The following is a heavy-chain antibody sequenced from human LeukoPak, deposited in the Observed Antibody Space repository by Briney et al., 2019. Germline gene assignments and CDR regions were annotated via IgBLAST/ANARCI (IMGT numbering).Heavy chain of an antibody. Sequence: GGSLRLSCAASGFTFSNAWMNWVRQAPGKGLEWVSVIYSGGSTYYADSVKGRFTISRHNSKNTLYLQMNSLRAEDTAVYYCALGDAFDYWGQGTLVTVSS. CDR1: GFTFSNAW. D-gene: IGHD3-16*01. V-gene: IGHV3-53*04. CDR3: ALGDAFDY. J-gene: IGHJ4*02. CDR2: IYSGGST.